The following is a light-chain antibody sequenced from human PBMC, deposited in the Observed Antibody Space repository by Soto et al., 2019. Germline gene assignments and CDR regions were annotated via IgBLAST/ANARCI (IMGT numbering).Light chain of an antibody. V-gene: IGLV7-46*01. CDR3: LLYFEVARV. CDR2: DTS. CDR1: TGTLTSGHF. J-gene: IGLJ2*01. Sequence: QAVVTQEPSLTVSPGGTVTLTCGSTTGTLTSGHFPYWFQQKPGQAPRALILDTSNRHSWTPARFSGSLLGGKAALTLSGAQPEDEADYYGLLYFEVARVFGGGTKLTVL.